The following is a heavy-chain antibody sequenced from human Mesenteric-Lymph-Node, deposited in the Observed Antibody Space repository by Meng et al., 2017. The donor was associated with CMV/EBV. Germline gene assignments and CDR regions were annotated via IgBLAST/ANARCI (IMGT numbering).Heavy chain of an antibody. CDR1: GFTFSSYA. CDR2: IYSGGSST. CDR3: AKCRTTLIDY. Sequence: GGSLRLSCAASGFTFSSYAMSWVRQAPGKGLEWVSVIYSGGSSTYYADSVKGRFTISRDNSKNTLYLQMNSLRAEDTAVYYCAKCRTTLIDYWGQGTLVTVSS. J-gene: IGHJ4*02. V-gene: IGHV3-23*03. D-gene: IGHD4-17*01.